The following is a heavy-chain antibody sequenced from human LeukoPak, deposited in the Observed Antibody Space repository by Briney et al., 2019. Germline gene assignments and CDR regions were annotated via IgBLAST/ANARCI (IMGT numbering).Heavy chain of an antibody. CDR2: ISSSGSTI. CDR3: ARRDDILTGYYSMDAGGAAY. CDR1: GFTFSSYE. D-gene: IGHD3-9*01. Sequence: GGSLRLSCAASGFTFSSYEMNWVRQAPGKGLEWVSYISSSGSTIYYADSVKGRFTISRDNAKNSLYLQMNSLRAEDTAVYYCARRDDILTGYYSMDAGGAAYWGQGTLVTVSS. V-gene: IGHV3-48*03. J-gene: IGHJ4*02.